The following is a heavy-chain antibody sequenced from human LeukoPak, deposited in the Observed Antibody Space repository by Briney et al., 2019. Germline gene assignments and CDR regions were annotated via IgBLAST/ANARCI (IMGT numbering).Heavy chain of an antibody. CDR1: GYTFKNYG. D-gene: IGHD3-10*01. CDR2: ISAYNGYT. CDR3: ARDILRFGELWGSNYYYYMDV. Sequence: ASVKVSCKASGYTFKNYGISWVRQAPGQGLEWMGWISAYNGYTKYAQKVQGRVTMTTDTSTSTAYMELSRLRSDDTAVYYCARDILRFGELWGSNYYYYMDVWGKGTTVTISS. J-gene: IGHJ6*03. V-gene: IGHV1-18*01.